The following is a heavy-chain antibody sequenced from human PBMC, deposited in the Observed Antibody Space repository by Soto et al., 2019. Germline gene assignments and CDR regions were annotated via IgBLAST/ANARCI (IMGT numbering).Heavy chain of an antibody. CDR1: GYNFNYYL. CDR2: IFPGDSNT. Sequence: GESLKISCKFSGYNFNYYLIGWVRQMPGKGLERIGIIFPGDSNTRYSQSLQGQVTFSVDKSTTTAYLQWSSLKASDSAMYFCERLGLMRYTPNWGKGNXVNVS. CDR3: ERLGLMRYTPN. D-gene: IGHD2-8*01. V-gene: IGHV5-51*01. J-gene: IGHJ1*01.